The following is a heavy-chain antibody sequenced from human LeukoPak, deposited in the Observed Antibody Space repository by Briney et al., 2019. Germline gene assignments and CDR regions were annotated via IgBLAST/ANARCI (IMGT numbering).Heavy chain of an antibody. V-gene: IGHV5-51*01. Sequence: GESLKISCKDSGYSFTSYWIGWVRQMPGKGLEWMGIIYPGDSDTRYNPSFQDQVTISADKSISTAYLQWSSLKASDTAMYYCAVSTMVRGAPFDPWGQGTLVTVSS. CDR1: GYSFTSYW. CDR3: AVSTMVRGAPFDP. CDR2: IYPGDSDT. J-gene: IGHJ5*02. D-gene: IGHD3-10*01.